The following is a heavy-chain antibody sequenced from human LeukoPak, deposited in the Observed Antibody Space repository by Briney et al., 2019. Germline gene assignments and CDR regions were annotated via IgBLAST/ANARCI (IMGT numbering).Heavy chain of an antibody. D-gene: IGHD3-22*01. Sequence: GGSLRVSCAASGFNFSSYVMRWVRQAPGKGLEWVSAISDDGSGTYYADSVEGRFTISRDNSRNTVFLQMNSLRAEDTAVYYCARHERTMRFLEYWGQGTLVTVSS. V-gene: IGHV3-23*01. CDR3: ARHERTMRFLEY. J-gene: IGHJ4*02. CDR1: GFNFSSYV. CDR2: ISDDGSGT.